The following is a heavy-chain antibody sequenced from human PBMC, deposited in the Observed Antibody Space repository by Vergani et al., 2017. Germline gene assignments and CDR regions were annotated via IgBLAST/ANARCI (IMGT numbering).Heavy chain of an antibody. Sequence: EVQLVESGGGLVQPGGSLRLSCAASGFTFSSYWMSWVRQAPGKGLGWVAKIKHDGSEKYYVDSVKGRFTISRDNAKNALYLQMNSLRAEDTALYYCARVAYGDYYYYCDYWGQGTRGTVSS. CDR2: IKHDGSEK. CDR1: GFTFSSYW. V-gene: IGHV3-7*03. D-gene: IGHD4-17*01. J-gene: IGHJ4*02. CDR3: ARVAYGDYYYYCDY.